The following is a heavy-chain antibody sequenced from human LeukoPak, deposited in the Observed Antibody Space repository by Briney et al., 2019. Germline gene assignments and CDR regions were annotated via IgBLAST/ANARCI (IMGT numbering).Heavy chain of an antibody. CDR2: IYHSGSA. CDR3: ASAGHDGIRYKVC. V-gene: IGHV4-4*02. Sequence: TETLSLTCAVSGGSISSSNWWSWVRQPPGKGLEWIGEIYHSGSANYNPSLKSRVTISVDKSKNQFSLRLSSVTAADTAVYYCASAGHDGIRYKVCWGQGTLVTVSS. J-gene: IGHJ4*02. CDR1: GGSISSSNW. D-gene: IGHD3-22*01.